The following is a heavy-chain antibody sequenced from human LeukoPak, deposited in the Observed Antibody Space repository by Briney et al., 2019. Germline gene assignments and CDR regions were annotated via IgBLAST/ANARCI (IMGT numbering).Heavy chain of an antibody. CDR1: GNSFTTYW. J-gene: IGHJ4*02. CDR3: ARARYCSGGSCYAEY. D-gene: IGHD2-15*01. CDR2: IYPGDSDT. V-gene: IGHV5-51*01. Sequence: GESLKISCQGSGNSFTTYWIGWVRQMPGKGLEWMGIIYPGDSDTRYSPSFQGQVTISADKSTSSAYLQWSSLKASDTAMYFCARARYCSGGSCYAEYWGQGTLVTVSS.